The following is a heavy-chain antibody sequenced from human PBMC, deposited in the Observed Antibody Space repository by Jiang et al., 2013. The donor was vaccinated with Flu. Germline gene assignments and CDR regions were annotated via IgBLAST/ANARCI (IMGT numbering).Heavy chain of an antibody. CDR2: IWFDGSNK. CDR3: ARGSIGYYYDSSGYYLPTRMDV. J-gene: IGHJ6*02. V-gene: IGHV3-33*01. D-gene: IGHD3-22*01. CDR1: GFTFSNYG. Sequence: VQLLESGGGVVQPGRSLRLSCAASGFTFSNYGMHWVRQAPGKGLEWVAVIWFDGSNKYYVDSVKGRFAISRDNSKNTLYLQMNSLRAEDTAVYYCARGSIGYYYDSSGYYLPTRMDVWAKGPRSPSP.